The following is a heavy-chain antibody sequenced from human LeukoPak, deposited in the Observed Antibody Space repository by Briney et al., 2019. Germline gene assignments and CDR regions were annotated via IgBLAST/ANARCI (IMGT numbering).Heavy chain of an antibody. D-gene: IGHD3-10*01. J-gene: IGHJ6*02. V-gene: IGHV4-31*03. CDR2: IYYSGSP. CDR1: GGSISSGGYY. CDR3: ARDVYRYGSGSYQYYYYGMDV. Sequence: PSETLSLTCTVSGGSISSGGYYWSWIRQHPGKGLEWIGYIYYSGSPYYNPSLKSRVTISVDTSKNQFSLKLSSVTAADTAVYYCARDVYRYGSGSYQYYYYGMDVWGQGTTVTVSS.